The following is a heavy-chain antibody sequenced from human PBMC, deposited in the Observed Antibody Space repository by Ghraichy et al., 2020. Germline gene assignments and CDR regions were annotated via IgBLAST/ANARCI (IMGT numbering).Heavy chain of an antibody. CDR2: IYLDGSAK. CDR1: GFSFSSNW. Sequence: GGSLRLSCAASGFSFSSNWMSWARQAPGKGLEWVATIYLDGSAKYCVDSVKGRFIISRDNAKNSLYLQMNSLRVEDTAVYYCAIGYGDSWGQGTLVTVSS. D-gene: IGHD4-17*01. V-gene: IGHV3-7*01. CDR3: AIGYGDS. J-gene: IGHJ4*02.